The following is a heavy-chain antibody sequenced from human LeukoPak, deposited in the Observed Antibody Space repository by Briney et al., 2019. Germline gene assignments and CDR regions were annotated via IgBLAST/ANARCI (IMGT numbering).Heavy chain of an antibody. CDR1: GFNFDDYG. D-gene: IGHD3-22*01. J-gene: IGHJ5*02. CDR2: INWNGNSI. V-gene: IGHV3-20*04. Sequence: GGSLRLSCVTSGFNFDDYGMNWVRQAPGKGLEWVSGINWNGNSIGYADSVKGRFTVSRDNAKNSLYLQMNSLRAEDTAVYYCARGDYDSSGYTTSWGQGTLVAVSS. CDR3: ARGDYDSSGYTTS.